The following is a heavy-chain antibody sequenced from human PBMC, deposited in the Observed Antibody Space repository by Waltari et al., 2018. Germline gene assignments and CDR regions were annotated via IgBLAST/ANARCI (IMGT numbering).Heavy chain of an antibody. J-gene: IGHJ4*02. CDR2: ISYDGSNK. CDR3: ARGSGSYLGFDY. V-gene: IGHV3-30-3*01. D-gene: IGHD1-26*01. CDR1: GFTFSSYA. Sequence: QVQLVESGGGVVQPGRSLRLSCAASGFTFSSYAMHWVRQAPGKGLEWVAVISYDGSNKYYADSVKGRFTISRDNAKNSLYLQMNSLRAEDTAVYYCARGSGSYLGFDYWGQGTLVTVSS.